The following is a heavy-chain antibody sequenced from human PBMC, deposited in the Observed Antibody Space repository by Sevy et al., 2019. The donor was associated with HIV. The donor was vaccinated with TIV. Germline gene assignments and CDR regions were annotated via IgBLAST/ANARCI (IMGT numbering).Heavy chain of an antibody. CDR2: IKQDGSEK. D-gene: IGHD6-13*01. V-gene: IGHV3-7*01. Sequence: GGSLRLSCAASGFTFSSHWMSWVRQAPGKGLEWVANIKQDGSEKYYVDSVKGRFTISRDNAKNSLSLQMNSLRDEDTAVYYCARDTGGIGMDVWGQGTTVTVSS. J-gene: IGHJ6*02. CDR1: GFTFSSHW. CDR3: ARDTGGIGMDV.